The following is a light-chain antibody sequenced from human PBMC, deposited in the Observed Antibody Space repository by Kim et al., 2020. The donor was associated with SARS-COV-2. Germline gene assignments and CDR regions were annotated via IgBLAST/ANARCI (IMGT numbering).Light chain of an antibody. CDR3: QQSNNWPRT. Sequence: VFPGERAPPSCRASQSVRGTSAWYQQKPGQAPRLPIYGASTRATGVPARFRGSGSGTEFTLTLSSLQSEDFAVYYCQQSNNWPRTFGQGTKVDIK. J-gene: IGKJ1*01. CDR2: GAS. V-gene: IGKV3-15*01. CDR1: QSVRGT.